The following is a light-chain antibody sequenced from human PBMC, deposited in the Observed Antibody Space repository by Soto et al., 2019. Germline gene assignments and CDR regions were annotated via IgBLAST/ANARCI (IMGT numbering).Light chain of an antibody. CDR2: DVI. CDR1: SSDVGFSNY. Sequence: QSALTQPASVSGSPGQSITISCTGTSSDVGFSNYIFWYQQHPGKAPKLIISDVINRPSGVSNRFSGSKSANTASLTISGLQAEDEADYYCSSFTSSDTDVFGSGTKVTVL. CDR3: SSFTSSDTDV. J-gene: IGLJ1*01. V-gene: IGLV2-14*03.